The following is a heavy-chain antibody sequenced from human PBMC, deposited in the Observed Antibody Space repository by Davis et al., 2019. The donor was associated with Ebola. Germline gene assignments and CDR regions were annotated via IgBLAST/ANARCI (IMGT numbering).Heavy chain of an antibody. CDR3: ARFGAAAGNWFDP. J-gene: IGHJ5*02. D-gene: IGHD6-13*01. V-gene: IGHV1-8*01. Sequence: AASVKVSCKASGYTFTSYDINWVRQATGQGLEWMGWMNPNSGNTGYAQKFQGRVTITADESTSTAYMELSSLRSEDTAVYYCARFGAAAGNWFDPWGQGTLVTVSS. CDR1: GYTFTSYD. CDR2: MNPNSGNT.